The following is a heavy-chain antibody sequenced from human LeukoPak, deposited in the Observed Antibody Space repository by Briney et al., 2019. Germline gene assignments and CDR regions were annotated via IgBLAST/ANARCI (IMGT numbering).Heavy chain of an antibody. D-gene: IGHD2-15*01. V-gene: IGHV3-30*18. CDR3: AKDWGYCSGRNCVAGNC. Sequence: GGSLRLSCAASGFTFSSYGMHWVRQAPGKGLEWVAVISYDGSNKYYADSVKGRFTISRDNSKNTLYLQMKSLRAEDTAVYYCAKDWGYCSGRNCVAGNCWGQGTLVTVSS. CDR2: ISYDGSNK. CDR1: GFTFSSYG. J-gene: IGHJ4*02.